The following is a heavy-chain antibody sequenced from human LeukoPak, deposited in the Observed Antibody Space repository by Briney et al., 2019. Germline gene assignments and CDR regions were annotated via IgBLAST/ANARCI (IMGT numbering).Heavy chain of an antibody. CDR2: IYHSGST. D-gene: IGHD6-13*01. CDR1: GYSISSGYY. Sequence: PSETLSLTCTVSGYSISSGYYWGWIRQPPGKGLEWIGSIYHSGSTYYNPSLKSRVTISVDTSKNQFSLKLSSVTAADTAVYYCARRAAAAGNPFDYWGQGTLVTVSS. CDR3: ARRAAAAGNPFDY. J-gene: IGHJ4*02. V-gene: IGHV4-38-2*02.